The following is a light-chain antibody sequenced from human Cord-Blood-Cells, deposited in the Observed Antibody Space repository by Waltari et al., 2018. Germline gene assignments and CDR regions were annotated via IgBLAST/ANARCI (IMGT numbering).Light chain of an antibody. CDR2: GNS. CDR1: SSNIGAGYD. CDR3: KSYDSSLSGWV. Sequence: QSVLTQPPSVSGAPGQRVTISCTGSSSNIGAGYDVHWYQQLPGTAPKLLIYGNSTRHAGVLESFAASKSRTSASLAFSGSQAEDEADYYCKSYDSSLSGWVFGGGTKLTVL. J-gene: IGLJ3*02. V-gene: IGLV1-40*01.